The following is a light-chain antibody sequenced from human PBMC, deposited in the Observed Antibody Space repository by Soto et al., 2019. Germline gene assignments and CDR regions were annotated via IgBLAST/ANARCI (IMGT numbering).Light chain of an antibody. Sequence: TPSPATLSVSPREGATLSCRASQSVSSNLAWYQQKPGQAPRLLIYGASTRATGIPARFSGSGSGTEFTLTISSLQSEDFAVYYCQQYNNWPPWTFGQGTKVDIK. V-gene: IGKV3-15*01. CDR1: QSVSSN. CDR2: GAS. CDR3: QQYNNWPPWT. J-gene: IGKJ1*01.